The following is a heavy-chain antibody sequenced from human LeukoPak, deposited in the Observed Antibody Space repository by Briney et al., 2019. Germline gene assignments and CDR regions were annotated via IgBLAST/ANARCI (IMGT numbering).Heavy chain of an antibody. J-gene: IGHJ4*02. CDR1: GFTFSSYA. Sequence: PGRSLRLSCAASGFTFSSYATHWVRQAPGKGLEWVAVISYDGSNKYYADSVKGRFTISRDNSKNTLYLQMNSLRAEDTAVYYCARDSGSSGWYLISYYFDYWGQGTLVTVSS. D-gene: IGHD6-19*01. CDR3: ARDSGSSGWYLISYYFDY. CDR2: ISYDGSNK. V-gene: IGHV3-30-3*01.